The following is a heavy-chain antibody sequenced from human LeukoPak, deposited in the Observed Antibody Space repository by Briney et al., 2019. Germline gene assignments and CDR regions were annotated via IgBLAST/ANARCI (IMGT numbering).Heavy chain of an antibody. V-gene: IGHV4-59*01. J-gene: IGHJ4*02. CDR3: ARVKSSSWIDY. D-gene: IGHD6-13*01. Sequence: PSETLSLTRTVSGGSISSYYWSWIRQPPGKGLEWIGYIYYSGSTNYNPSLKSRVTISVDTSKNQFSLKLSSVTAADTAVYYCARVKSSSWIDYWGRGTLVTVSS. CDR1: GGSISSYY. CDR2: IYYSGST.